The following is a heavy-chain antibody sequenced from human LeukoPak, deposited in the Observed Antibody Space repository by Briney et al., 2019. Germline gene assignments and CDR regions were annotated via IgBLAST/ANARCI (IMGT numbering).Heavy chain of an antibody. CDR3: ARSQFTIFGVVTDAFDI. CDR2: IIPIFGAA. CDR1: GGTFSSCA. V-gene: IGHV1-69*13. Sequence: SVKVSCKASGGTFSSCAISWVRQAPGQGLEWMGGIIPIFGAANYAQKFQGRVTITADESTSTAYMELSSLRSEDTAVYYCARSQFTIFGVVTDAFDIWGQGTMVTVSS. D-gene: IGHD3-3*01. J-gene: IGHJ3*02.